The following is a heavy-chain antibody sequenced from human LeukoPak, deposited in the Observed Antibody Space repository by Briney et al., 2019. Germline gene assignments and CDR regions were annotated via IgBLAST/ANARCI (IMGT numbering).Heavy chain of an antibody. Sequence: GGSLRLSCAASGFTFSSYSMNWVRQAPGKGLEWVSYISSSSSTIYYADSVKGRFTISRDNAKNSLYLQMNSLRAEDTAVYYCARDRTTNYYYYGMDVWGQGTTVTVSS. J-gene: IGHJ6*02. V-gene: IGHV3-48*01. D-gene: IGHD4-17*01. CDR3: ARDRTTNYYYYGMDV. CDR1: GFTFSSYS. CDR2: ISSSSSTI.